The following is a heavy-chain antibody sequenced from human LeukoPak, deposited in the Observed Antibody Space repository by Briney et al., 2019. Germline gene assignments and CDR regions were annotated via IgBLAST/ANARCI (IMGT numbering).Heavy chain of an antibody. J-gene: IGHJ4*02. CDR2: IYSGGST. D-gene: IGHD3-22*01. CDR3: AKPSSGYYSGFDY. V-gene: IGHV3-66*01. CDR1: GFSVSSNY. Sequence: GGSLRLSCAASGFSVSSNYMSWVRQTPGKGLEWVSVIYSGGSTYYADSVKGRFTISRDSSKNTLYLQMNSLRAEDTAVYYCAKPSSGYYSGFDYWGQGTLATVSS.